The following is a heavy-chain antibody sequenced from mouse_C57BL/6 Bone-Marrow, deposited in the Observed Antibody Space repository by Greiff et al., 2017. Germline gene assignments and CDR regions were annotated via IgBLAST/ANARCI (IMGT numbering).Heavy chain of an antibody. V-gene: IGHV1-5*01. CDR3: TRSYEGYYTWFAY. CDR2: IHPGTCNT. Sequence: VQLQQSGTVLARPGASVKMSCKTSGYTFTSYWMHWVKQRPGQGLEWIGAIHPGTCNTSYNEKFKGKANLTAVTSASPANTALSHLTNEDSAVYYCTRSYEGYYTWFAYWGQGTLVTVSA. J-gene: IGHJ3*01. CDR1: GYTFTSYW. D-gene: IGHD2-3*01.